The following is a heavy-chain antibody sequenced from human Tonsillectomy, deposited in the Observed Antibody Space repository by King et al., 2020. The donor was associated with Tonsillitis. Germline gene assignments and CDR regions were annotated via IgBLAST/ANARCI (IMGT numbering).Heavy chain of an antibody. Sequence: QLVQSGAEVKKPGASVKVSCKASGYTFTGYYMHWVRQAPGQGLEWMGWINPNSGGTNYAQKFQGRVTMTRYTSISTAYMELSRLGSADTAVYYCARDRHYDSSGYYYVYYFDYWGQGTLVTVSS. V-gene: IGHV1-2*02. CDR1: GYTFTGYY. D-gene: IGHD3-22*01. CDR3: ARDRHYDSSGYYYVYYFDY. CDR2: INPNSGGT. J-gene: IGHJ4*02.